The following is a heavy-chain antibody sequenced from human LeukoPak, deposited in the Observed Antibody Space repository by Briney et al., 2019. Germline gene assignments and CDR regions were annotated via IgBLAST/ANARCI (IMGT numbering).Heavy chain of an antibody. CDR2: ISGGGDNT. D-gene: IGHD6-13*01. CDR3: AKHSGGWYFFFLGGDY. Sequence: PGGSLRLSCAASGFIFSSYAMSWVRQAPGKGLEWVSAISGGGDNTYYAASVKGRFTTTRDNSKNTLYLQMNSLRAEDTAVYYCAKHSGGWYFFFLGGDYWGQGTLVTVSS. CDR1: GFIFSSYA. V-gene: IGHV3-23*01. J-gene: IGHJ4*02.